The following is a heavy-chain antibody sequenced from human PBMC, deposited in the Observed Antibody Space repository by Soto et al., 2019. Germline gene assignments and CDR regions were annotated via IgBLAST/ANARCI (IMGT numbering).Heavy chain of an antibody. V-gene: IGHV4-30-2*01. J-gene: IGHJ4*02. D-gene: IGHD3-22*01. Sequence: SETLSLTCAVSGGSTSSGGYPWTWLRQPPGKGLEWVGPTFNTGTAYCSPSLKSRVTISVDTSKNQFSLKLTSATAADTAVYYCARDRRSYYSDGSGLDFWGQGTLVTVS. CDR3: ARDRRSYYSDGSGLDF. CDR2: TFNTGTA. CDR1: GGSTSSGGYP.